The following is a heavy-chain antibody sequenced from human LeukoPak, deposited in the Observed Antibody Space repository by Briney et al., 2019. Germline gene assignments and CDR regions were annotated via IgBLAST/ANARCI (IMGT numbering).Heavy chain of an antibody. V-gene: IGHV3-74*01. CDR2: INSDGSST. D-gene: IGHD3-22*01. CDR3: ASEIMHYYDSSGYSDY. J-gene: IGHJ4*02. CDR1: GFTFSSYW. Sequence: GGSLRLSCAASGFTFSSYWMHWVRQAPGKGLVWVSLINSDGSSTSYADSVKGRFTISRDNAKNTLYLQMNSLRAEDTAVYYCASEIMHYYDSSGYSDYWGQGTLVTVSS.